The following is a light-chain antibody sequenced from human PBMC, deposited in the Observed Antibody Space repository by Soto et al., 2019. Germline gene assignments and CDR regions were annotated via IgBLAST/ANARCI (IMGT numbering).Light chain of an antibody. J-gene: IGLJ1*01. CDR1: SSDVGGYNY. Sequence: QSALTQPASVSGSPGQSITISCTGTSSDVGGYNYVSWYQQYPGKAPKLMIYDVTNRPSGVSNRFSGSKSGNTASLTISGLQAEDEADYSGGSYGIGTAVFGTGTKLTVL. CDR2: DVT. CDR3: GSYGIGTAV. V-gene: IGLV2-14*01.